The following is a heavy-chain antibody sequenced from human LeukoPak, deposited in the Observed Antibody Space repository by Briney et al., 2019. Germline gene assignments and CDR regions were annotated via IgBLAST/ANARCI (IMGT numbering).Heavy chain of an antibody. CDR1: GVTVSSNY. CDR2: IYSGGST. Sequence: GGSLRLSCAASGVTVSSNYMSWVRQAPGKGLEWVSVIYSGGSTYYADPVKGRFTISRDNSKNTLYLQMNSLRAEDTAVYYCARWMVGALDYWGQGTLVTVSS. V-gene: IGHV3-66*01. J-gene: IGHJ4*02. D-gene: IGHD1-26*01. CDR3: ARWMVGALDY.